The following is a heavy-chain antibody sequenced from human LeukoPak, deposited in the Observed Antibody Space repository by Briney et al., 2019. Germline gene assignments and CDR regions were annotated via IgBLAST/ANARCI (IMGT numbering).Heavy chain of an antibody. Sequence: SEGLSLTCTVSGGSISSYYWSWIRQPPGKGLEWIGYIYYSGSTNYNPSLKSRVTISVDTSKNQFSLKLSSVTAADTAVYYCARAPYYYGSGSYLGFDYWGQVNRVPVSS. J-gene: IGHJ4*02. CDR2: IYYSGST. CDR1: GGSISSYY. D-gene: IGHD3-10*01. CDR3: ARAPYYYGSGSYLGFDY. V-gene: IGHV4-59*01.